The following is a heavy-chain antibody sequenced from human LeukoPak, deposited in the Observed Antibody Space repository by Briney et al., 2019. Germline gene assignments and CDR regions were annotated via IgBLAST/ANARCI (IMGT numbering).Heavy chain of an antibody. CDR1: GYTFINYW. CDR3: ARDYDSSTYYYAFDI. D-gene: IGHD3-22*01. V-gene: IGHV5-51*01. J-gene: IGHJ3*02. CDR2: IYPGDSDT. Sequence: GESLKISCKGSGYTFINYWIGWVRHMPGKGLQWLGIIYPGDSDTKYSPSFQGQVTFSVDKSISTAYLHWNSLKASDTAMYYCARDYDSSTYYYAFDIWGQGTMVTVSS.